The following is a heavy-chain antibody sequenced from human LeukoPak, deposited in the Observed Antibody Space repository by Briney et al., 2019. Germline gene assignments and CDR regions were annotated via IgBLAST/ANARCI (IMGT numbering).Heavy chain of an antibody. CDR3: ARDSRAYYDFWSGYCFDY. J-gene: IGHJ4*02. V-gene: IGHV1-69*13. D-gene: IGHD3-3*01. CDR1: GGTFSSYA. CDR2: IIPIFGTA. Sequence: GASVKVSCKASGGTFSSYAISWVRQAPGQGLEWMGGIIPIFGTANYAQKFQGRVTITADESTSTAYMELSSLRSEDTAVYYCARDSRAYYDFWSGYCFDYWGQGTLVTVSS.